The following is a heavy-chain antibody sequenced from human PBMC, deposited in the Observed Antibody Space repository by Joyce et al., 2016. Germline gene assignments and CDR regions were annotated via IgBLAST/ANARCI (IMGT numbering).Heavy chain of an antibody. CDR3: ARDLRAPSTSNDAFDI. V-gene: IGHV1-69*01. J-gene: IGHJ3*02. CDR1: GGSFSSYA. CDR2: IIPIFGPA. Sequence: QVQLVQSGAEVKKPGSSVKVSCKASGGSFSSYAINWVRQAPGQGLECMGGIIPIFGPANYAQKFQGRVTITADETTSTAYMELGSLKSENTAVDCCARDLRAPSTSNDAFDIWGQGTMVTVSS.